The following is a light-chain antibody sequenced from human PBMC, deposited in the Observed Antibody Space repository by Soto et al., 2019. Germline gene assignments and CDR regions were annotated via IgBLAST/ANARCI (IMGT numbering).Light chain of an antibody. Sequence: DIQLTQSPSFLSASVGDRFTITCRASQGISSYLAWYQQKPGKAPKLLIYAASTLQSGVPSRSSGSGSGTEFTLTISSLQPEDFATYYCQQLNSYPRTFGQGTTGDIK. CDR1: QGISSY. CDR3: QQLNSYPRT. V-gene: IGKV1-9*01. J-gene: IGKJ1*01. CDR2: AAS.